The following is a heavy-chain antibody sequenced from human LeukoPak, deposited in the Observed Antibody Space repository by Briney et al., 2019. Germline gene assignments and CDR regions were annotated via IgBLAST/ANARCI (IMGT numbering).Heavy chain of an antibody. Sequence: GASVKVSCKASGFTFTSSAMQWVRQARGQRLEWIGWIVVGSGNTNYAQKLQGRVTMTTDTSTSTAYMELRSLRSDDTAVYYCATYSAAGRTYYFDYWGQGALVTVSS. CDR1: GFTFTSSA. J-gene: IGHJ4*02. D-gene: IGHD6-13*01. CDR2: IVVGSGNT. CDR3: ATYSAAGRTYYFDY. V-gene: IGHV1-58*02.